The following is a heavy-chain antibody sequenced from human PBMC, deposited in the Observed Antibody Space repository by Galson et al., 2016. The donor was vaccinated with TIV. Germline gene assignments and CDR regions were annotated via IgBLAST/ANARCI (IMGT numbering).Heavy chain of an antibody. CDR2: IIDSGRTT. V-gene: IGHV3-48*03. D-gene: IGHD2-2*01. J-gene: IGHJ4*02. Sequence: LRLSCAASGFSFRNYEMNWVRQAPGKGLEWVSYIIDSGRTTFYSDSVKGRFTISRDNAKNSLYLQMNSLRGEDTAFYYCARGRGYCSTTSCYLDSWGQGALVTVSS. CDR3: ARGRGYCSTTSCYLDS. CDR1: GFSFRNYE.